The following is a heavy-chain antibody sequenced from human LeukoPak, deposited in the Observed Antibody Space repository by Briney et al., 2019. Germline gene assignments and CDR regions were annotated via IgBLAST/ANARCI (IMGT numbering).Heavy chain of an antibody. CDR3: ARTTVGYCSSTSCYWVDNWFDP. J-gene: IGHJ5*02. V-gene: IGHV1-2*06. CDR2: INPNSGGT. D-gene: IGHD2-2*01. Sequence: ASVKVSCKASGYTFTGYYMHWVRQAPGQGLEWMGRINPNSGGTNYAQKFQGRVTMTRDTSISTAYMELSRLRSDDTAVYYCARTTVGYCSSTSCYWVDNWFDPWGQGTLVTVSS. CDR1: GYTFTGYY.